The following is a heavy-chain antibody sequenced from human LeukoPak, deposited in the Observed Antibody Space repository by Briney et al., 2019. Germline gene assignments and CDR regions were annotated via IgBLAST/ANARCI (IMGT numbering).Heavy chain of an antibody. CDR3: ARSVTTGSAYWFDP. J-gene: IGHJ5*02. CDR2: IYYSGST. D-gene: IGHD4-11*01. V-gene: IGHV4-39*07. Sequence: SETLSLTCTVSGGSISSSSHYWGWIRQPPGKGLEWIGNIYYSGSTHYNSSLKSRVTISVDTSKNQFSLKLSSVTAADTAVYYCARSVTTGSAYWFDPWGQGTLVTVSS. CDR1: GGSISSSSHY.